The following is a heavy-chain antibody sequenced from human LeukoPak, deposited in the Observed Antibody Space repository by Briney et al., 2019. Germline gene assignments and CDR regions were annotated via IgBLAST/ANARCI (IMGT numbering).Heavy chain of an antibody. Sequence: PSETLSPTCAVYGGSFSGYYWSWIRQPAGKGLEWIGRISSSGSTNYNPSLKSRVTISVDTSKNQFSLKLSSVTAADTAVYFCARGPYSYDSSGAFDIWGQGTMVTVSS. D-gene: IGHD3-22*01. V-gene: IGHV4-59*10. CDR3: ARGPYSYDSSGAFDI. J-gene: IGHJ3*02. CDR2: ISSSGST. CDR1: GGSFSGYY.